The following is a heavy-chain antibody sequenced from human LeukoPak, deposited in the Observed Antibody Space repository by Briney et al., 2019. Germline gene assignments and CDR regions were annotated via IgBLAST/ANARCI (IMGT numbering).Heavy chain of an antibody. Sequence: SVKVSCKASGGTFSSYTISWVRQAPGQGLEWMGRIIPILGIANYAQKFQGRVTITADKSTSTAYMELSSLRSEDTAVYYCARAYCTSGVCYNNWFDPWGQGTLVTVSS. CDR1: GGTFSSYT. V-gene: IGHV1-69*02. D-gene: IGHD2-8*01. J-gene: IGHJ5*02. CDR2: IIPILGIA. CDR3: ARAYCTSGVCYNNWFDP.